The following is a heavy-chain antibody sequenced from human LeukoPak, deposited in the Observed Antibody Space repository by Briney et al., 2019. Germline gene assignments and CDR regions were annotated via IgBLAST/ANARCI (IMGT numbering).Heavy chain of an antibody. D-gene: IGHD3-3*01. V-gene: IGHV1-69*05. CDR1: GGTFSSYA. Sequence: SVKVSCKASGGTFSSYAISWVRQAPGQGLEWMGGIIPIFGTANYAQKFQGRVTMTRDTSTSTVYMELSSLRSEDTAVYYCARGLFDDYWSGYYTTFDYWGQGTLVTVSS. CDR2: IIPIFGTA. CDR3: ARGLFDDYWSGYYTTFDY. J-gene: IGHJ4*02.